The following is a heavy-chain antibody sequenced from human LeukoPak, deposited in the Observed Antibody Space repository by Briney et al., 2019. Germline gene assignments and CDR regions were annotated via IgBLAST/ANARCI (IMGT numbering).Heavy chain of an antibody. CDR3: ARGGWGLVQLRCEY. CDR1: GYSFIENY. Sequence: GASETVSCKVSGYSFIENYLHWERQAPGQGLEWMGLINPHTGAANYSHKFQGRVTMTKDTSISTAYMELSSLRSDDTAVYYCARGGWGLVQLRCEYWGQGTLVTVSS. J-gene: IGHJ4*02. V-gene: IGHV1-2*02. CDR2: INPHTGAA. D-gene: IGHD1-1*01.